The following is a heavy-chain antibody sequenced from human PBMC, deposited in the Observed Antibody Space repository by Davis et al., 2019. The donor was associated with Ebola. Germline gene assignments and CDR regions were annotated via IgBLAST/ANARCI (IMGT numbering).Heavy chain of an antibody. CDR3: ATPSNADFWSGYPFDY. CDR2: FDPEDGET. D-gene: IGHD3-3*01. Sequence: ASVKVSCKVSGYTLTELSMHWVRQAPGKGLEWMGGFDPEDGETIYAQKFQGRVTMTEDTSTDTAYMELSSLRSEDTAVYYCATPSNADFWSGYPFDYWGQGTLVTVSS. J-gene: IGHJ4*02. V-gene: IGHV1-24*01. CDR1: GYTLTELS.